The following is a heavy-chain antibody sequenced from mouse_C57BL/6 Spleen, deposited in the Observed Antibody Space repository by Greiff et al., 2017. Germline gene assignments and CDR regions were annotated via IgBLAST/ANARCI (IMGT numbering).Heavy chain of an antibody. J-gene: IGHJ2*01. CDR2: IDPANGNT. Sequence: EVQLQQSVAELVRPGASVKLSCTASGFNFKNTYMHWVKQRPEQGLEWIGSIDPANGNTKYAPKFQGKATITADTSSNTAYLQLSSLTSEDTAIYYCAGAKESLTTVVPFDYWGQGTTLTVSS. V-gene: IGHV14-3*01. CDR1: GFNFKNTY. D-gene: IGHD1-1*01. CDR3: AGAKESLTTVVPFDY.